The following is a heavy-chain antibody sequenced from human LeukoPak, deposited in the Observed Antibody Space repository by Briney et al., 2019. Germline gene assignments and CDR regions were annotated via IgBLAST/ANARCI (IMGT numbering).Heavy chain of an antibody. CDR3: ARVETEGSSWYGVHYFDY. V-gene: IGHV4-39*07. CDR2: IYHSGST. CDR1: GGSISSSSYY. J-gene: IGHJ4*02. Sequence: KASETLSLTCTVSGGSISSSSYYWGWIRQPPGKGLEWIGSIYHSGSTYYNPSLKSRVTISVDTSKNQFSLKLSSVTATDTAVYYCARVETEGSSWYGVHYFDYWGQGTQVTVSS. D-gene: IGHD6-13*01.